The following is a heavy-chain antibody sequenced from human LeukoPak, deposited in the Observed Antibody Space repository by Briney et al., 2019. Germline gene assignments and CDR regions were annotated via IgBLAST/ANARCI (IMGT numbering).Heavy chain of an antibody. CDR3: ARVDYGDYVYYFDY. Sequence: GASVKVSCKASGGTFSSYAISWVRQAPGQGLEWMGWISAYNGNTNYAQKLQGRVTMTTDTSTSTAYMELRSLRSDDTAVYYCARVDYGDYVYYFDYWGQGTLVTVSS. J-gene: IGHJ4*02. D-gene: IGHD4-17*01. V-gene: IGHV1-18*01. CDR1: GGTFSSYA. CDR2: ISAYNGNT.